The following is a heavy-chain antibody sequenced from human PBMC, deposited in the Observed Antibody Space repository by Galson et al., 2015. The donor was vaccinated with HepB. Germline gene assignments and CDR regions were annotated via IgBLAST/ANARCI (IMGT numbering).Heavy chain of an antibody. CDR2: ISSDGSNK. CDR1: GLTFRNYA. D-gene: IGHD5-24*01. V-gene: IGHV3-30-3*01. CDR3: ARGIDGYGPTLGY. Sequence: SPRLSCAASGLTFRNYAMHWVRQAPGKGLEWVALISSDGSNKYYTDSVKGRFTISRDNSKNTLDLQMNSLRSEDAAVYYCARGIDGYGPTLGYWGQGTLVTVSS. J-gene: IGHJ4*02.